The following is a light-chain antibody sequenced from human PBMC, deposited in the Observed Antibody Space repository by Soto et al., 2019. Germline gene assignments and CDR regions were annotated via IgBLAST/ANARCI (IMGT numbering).Light chain of an antibody. CDR1: SSDVGAYNY. V-gene: IGLV2-8*01. J-gene: IGLJ1*01. Sequence: QSVLTQPPSASGSPGQSVTISCTGTSSDVGAYNYVSWYQQLPGKAPKLIIYEVSKRPSGVPDRFSGSKSGNTASLTVSGLQAEVESYYYCTSYAGTYSFFYVFGTGTNVTV. CDR3: TSYAGTYSFFYV. CDR2: EVS.